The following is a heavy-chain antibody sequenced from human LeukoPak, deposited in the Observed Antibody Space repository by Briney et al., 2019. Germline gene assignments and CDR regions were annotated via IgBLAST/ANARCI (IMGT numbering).Heavy chain of an antibody. Sequence: SETLSLTCTVSGGSISSGSYYWSWIRQPAGKGLEWIGYIYYSGSTNYNPSLKSRVTISVDTSKNQFSLKLSSVTAADTAVYYCARATYYDFWSGYSFDYWGQGTLVTVSS. CDR3: ARATYYDFWSGYSFDY. V-gene: IGHV4-61*10. CDR1: GGSISSGSYY. D-gene: IGHD3-3*01. CDR2: IYYSGST. J-gene: IGHJ4*02.